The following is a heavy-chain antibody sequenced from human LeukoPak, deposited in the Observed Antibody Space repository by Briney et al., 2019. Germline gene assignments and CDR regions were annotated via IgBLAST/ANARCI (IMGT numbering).Heavy chain of an antibody. CDR2: MNPNSGNT. V-gene: IGHV1-8*01. D-gene: IGHD3-10*01. Sequence: GASVKVSCKASGYTFTSYDINWVRQATGQGLEWMGWMNPNSGNTGYAQRFQGRVTMTRNTSISTAYMELSSLRSEDTAVYYCARAGITMVRPYYFDYWGQGTLVTVSS. J-gene: IGHJ4*02. CDR1: GYTFTSYD. CDR3: ARAGITMVRPYYFDY.